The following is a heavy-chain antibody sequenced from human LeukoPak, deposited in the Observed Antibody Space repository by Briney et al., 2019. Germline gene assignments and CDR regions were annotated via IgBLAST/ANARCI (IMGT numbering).Heavy chain of an antibody. CDR1: GYSISSGYY. V-gene: IGHV4-38-2*01. J-gene: IGHJ4*02. CDR2: IYRSGST. CDR3: ARQGYCSSTSCYKGGGSHFDY. D-gene: IGHD2-2*02. Sequence: PSETLSLTCAVSGYSISSGYYWGWIRQPPGKGLEWIGSIYRSGSTYYNPSLKSRVTISVDTSKNQFSLKLSSVTAADTAVYYCARQGYCSSTSCYKGGGSHFDYWGQGTLVTVSS.